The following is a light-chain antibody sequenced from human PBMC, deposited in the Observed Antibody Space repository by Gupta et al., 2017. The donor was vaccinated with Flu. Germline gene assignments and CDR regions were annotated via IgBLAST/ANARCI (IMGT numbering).Light chain of an antibody. Sequence: DVQMTPSPSSLSASVGDRGTITCRASQIVSRYLNWYQQTPGKPPKLLIYESFHLHTGVSSRFSGSGSGTDFTLTIRNLQPEDFGTYYCQQSDRRPRTFGQGTKVEI. CDR3: QQSDRRPRT. J-gene: IGKJ2*01. V-gene: IGKV1-39*01. CDR2: ESF. CDR1: QIVSRY.